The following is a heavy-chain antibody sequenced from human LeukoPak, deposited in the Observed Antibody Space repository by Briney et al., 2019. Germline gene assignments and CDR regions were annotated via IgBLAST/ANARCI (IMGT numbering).Heavy chain of an antibody. CDR1: GGSVSSGRYY. CDR2: IYSSGAT. Sequence: SETLSLTCTVSGGSVSSGRYYWSWIRQHPGKGLEWIGYIYSSGATYYNPSLKSRLTISMETSQNQFSLKLDSVTAADTAVYYCAGTTYYYHNMDVWGKGTTVTVPS. J-gene: IGHJ6*03. CDR3: AGTTYYYHNMDV. D-gene: IGHD1-14*01. V-gene: IGHV4-31*03.